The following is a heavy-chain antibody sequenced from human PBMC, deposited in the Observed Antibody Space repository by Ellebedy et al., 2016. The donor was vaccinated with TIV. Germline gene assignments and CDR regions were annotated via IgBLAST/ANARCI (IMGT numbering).Heavy chain of an antibody. D-gene: IGHD1-26*01. CDR2: ISDSGYYI. V-gene: IGHV3-21*01. Sequence: GESLKISCAASGFTFSSYSMNWVRQAPGKGLEWVSSISDSGYYIYYADSVKGRFTISRDNAKNSLYLQMNSLRAEDTAVYYCARKILGATSDYWGQGTLLTVSS. CDR1: GFTFSSYS. CDR3: ARKILGATSDY. J-gene: IGHJ4*02.